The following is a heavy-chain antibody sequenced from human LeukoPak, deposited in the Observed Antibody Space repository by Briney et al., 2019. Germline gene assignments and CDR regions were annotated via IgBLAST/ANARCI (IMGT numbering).Heavy chain of an antibody. CDR3: ARVSGGFWSGYYLFDY. D-gene: IGHD3-3*01. CDR2: ISAYNGNT. V-gene: IGHV1-18*01. Sequence: ASVKVSCRASGYTFTSYGISWVRQAPGQGLEWMGWISAYNGNTNYAQKLQGRVTMTTDTSTSTAYMELRSLRSDDTAVYYCARVSGGFWSGYYLFDYRGQGTLVTVSS. CDR1: GYTFTSYG. J-gene: IGHJ4*02.